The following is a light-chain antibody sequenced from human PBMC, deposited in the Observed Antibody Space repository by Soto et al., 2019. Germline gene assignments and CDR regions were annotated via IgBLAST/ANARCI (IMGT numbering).Light chain of an antibody. Sequence: DIQMTQSPSTLSASIGDRVTITCRASQNIFTWLAWYQKKPGKAPTLLIYKSSNLQSGVPSRFSGSGSGTEFTLTIASLQPEDFATYSCQQYSSYYSFGQGTKLEIK. CDR3: QQYSSYYS. CDR2: KSS. J-gene: IGKJ2*03. CDR1: QNIFTW. V-gene: IGKV1-5*03.